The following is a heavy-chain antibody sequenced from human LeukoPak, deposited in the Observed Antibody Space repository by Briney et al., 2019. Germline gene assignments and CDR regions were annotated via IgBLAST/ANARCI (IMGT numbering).Heavy chain of an antibody. CDR1: GFTFSSYS. V-gene: IGHV3-21*01. J-gene: IGHJ4*02. CDR3: ARDQVGDYQLDY. D-gene: IGHD4-17*01. CDR2: ISSSSSYI. Sequence: GGSLRLSCAASGFTFSSYSMNWVRQAPGKGLEWVSSISSSSSYIYYADSVKGRFTISRGNAKNSLYLQMNSLRAEDTAVYYCARDQVGDYQLDYWGQGTLVTVSS.